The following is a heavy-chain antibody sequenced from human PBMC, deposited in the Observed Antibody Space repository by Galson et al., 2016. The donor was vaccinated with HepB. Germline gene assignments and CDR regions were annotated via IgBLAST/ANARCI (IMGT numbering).Heavy chain of an antibody. V-gene: IGHV4-30-2*01. CDR2: IYHSVYT. D-gene: IGHD2-15*01. Sequence: PGKGLEWIGYIYHSVYTDYNPSLKSRVTISVDSSKNQISLRLSAVTAADTAVYYCATTTYRTERALCSGDSCAYYYGVDVWGKGTTVIVSS. CDR3: ATTTYRTERALCSGDSCAYYYGVDV. J-gene: IGHJ6*04.